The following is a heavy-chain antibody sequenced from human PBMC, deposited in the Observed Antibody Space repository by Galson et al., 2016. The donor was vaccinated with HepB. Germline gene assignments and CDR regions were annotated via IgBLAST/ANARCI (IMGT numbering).Heavy chain of an antibody. Sequence: PALVKPTQTLTLTCTFSGFSLSISGEGVGWIRQPPGKALEWLALIYWNDDKRYSPSLKSRLTIAKDTSKNQVVLTMTNMDPVDTGTYYCAHRLSSSSYDSSGNHYSKYYFDYWGQGTLVTVSS. CDR3: AHRLSSSSYDSSGNHYSKYYFDY. V-gene: IGHV2-5*01. D-gene: IGHD3-22*01. J-gene: IGHJ4*02. CDR2: IYWNDDK. CDR1: GFSLSISGEG.